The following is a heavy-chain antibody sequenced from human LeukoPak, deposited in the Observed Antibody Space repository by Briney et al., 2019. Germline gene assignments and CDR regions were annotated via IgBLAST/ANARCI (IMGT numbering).Heavy chain of an antibody. Sequence: KSSETLSLTCTVSGGSISSGGYYWSWIRQHPGKGLEWIGNIYYSGSTYYNPSLKSRVTISVDTSKNQFSLKLSSVTAADTAVYYCASSPADIVVVPAAIQFDYWGQGTLVTVSS. J-gene: IGHJ4*02. CDR2: IYYSGST. D-gene: IGHD2-2*01. V-gene: IGHV4-31*03. CDR3: ASSPADIVVVPAAIQFDY. CDR1: GGSISSGGYY.